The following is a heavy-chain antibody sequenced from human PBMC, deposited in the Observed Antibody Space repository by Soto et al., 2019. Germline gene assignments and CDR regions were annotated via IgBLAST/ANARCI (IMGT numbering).Heavy chain of an antibody. Sequence: PSETLSLTCTVSGGSISSGDYYWSWIRQPPGKGLEWIGYIYYSGSTYYNPSLKSRVTISVDTSKNQFSLKLSSVTAADTAVYYCARDPISDAFDIWGQGTMVTVSS. CDR2: IYYSGST. J-gene: IGHJ3*02. V-gene: IGHV4-30-4*01. CDR3: ARDPISDAFDI. CDR1: GGSISSGDYY.